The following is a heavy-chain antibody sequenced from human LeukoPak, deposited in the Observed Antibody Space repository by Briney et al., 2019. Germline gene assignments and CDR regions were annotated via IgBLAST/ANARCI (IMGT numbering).Heavy chain of an antibody. CDR3: ARDFAGYSSGWYYFDY. Sequence: GGSLRLSCAASGFTFSSYTMNWVRQAPGKGLEYVSSISSSSSHIYYADSVKGRFTISRDNAKNSLYLQMNSLRAEDTAVYYCARDFAGYSSGWYYFDYWGQGTLVTVSS. D-gene: IGHD6-19*01. V-gene: IGHV3-21*01. J-gene: IGHJ4*02. CDR1: GFTFSSYT. CDR2: ISSSSSHI.